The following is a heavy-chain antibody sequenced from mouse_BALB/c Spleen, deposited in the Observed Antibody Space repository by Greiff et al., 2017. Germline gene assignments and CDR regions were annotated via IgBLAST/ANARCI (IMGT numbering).Heavy chain of an antibody. J-gene: IGHJ4*01. CDR2: ISSGGSYT. CDR1: GFTFSSYG. CDR3: ARQRDFYAMDY. D-gene: IGHD3-3*01. Sequence: DVKLVESGGDLVKPGGSLKLSCAASGFTFSSYGMSWVRQTPDKRLEWVATISSGGSYTYYPDSVKVRFTISRDNAKNTLYLQMSSLKSEDTAMYYCARQRDFYAMDYWGQGTSVTVSS. V-gene: IGHV5-6*02.